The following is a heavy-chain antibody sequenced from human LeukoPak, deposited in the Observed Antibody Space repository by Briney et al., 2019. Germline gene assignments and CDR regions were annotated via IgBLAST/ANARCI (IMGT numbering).Heavy chain of an antibody. CDR1: GFSFSAYW. V-gene: IGHV3-7*05. J-gene: IGHJ4*02. D-gene: IGHD1-1*01. CDR2: IKVDGTEK. Sequence: TGGSLRLSCAASGFSFSAYWMSWVRQAPGKGQEWVANIKVDGTEKYYVDSVKGRFTISRDNAKDSLSLQMSGLRAEDTAVYYCARDWNGSGTAFDHWGQGTLVTVSS. CDR3: ARDWNGSGTAFDH.